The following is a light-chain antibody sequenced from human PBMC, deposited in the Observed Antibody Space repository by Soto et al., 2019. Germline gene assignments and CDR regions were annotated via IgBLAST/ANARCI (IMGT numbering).Light chain of an antibody. J-gene: IGKJ1*01. CDR3: QQHGSSVRT. V-gene: IGKV3-20*01. CDR2: GAT. CDR1: QSVNSGS. Sequence: DIALTQSPGTLSLSPGDRAILSCRASQSVNSGSLAWYQQRPGQAPRLLIYGATIRDTGIPDKFSGSGSGTDFTLTISRMEPEDLTVYYCQQHGSSVRTFGQGTKVEIK.